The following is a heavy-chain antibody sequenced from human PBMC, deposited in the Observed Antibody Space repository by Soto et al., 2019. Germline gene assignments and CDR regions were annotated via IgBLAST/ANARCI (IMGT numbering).Heavy chain of an antibody. CDR1: GYTFRDFA. Sequence: QVQLVQSGAEVKKPGASVKVSCKTSGYTFRDFAMHWVRQAPGQSLEWMGYVSAAAGQTKYSQKFQGRVTITGDTSARTAYMEVSSLRSEDTAVYYFARWSGYDYYFDHWGQGTQVIVSS. D-gene: IGHD5-12*01. J-gene: IGHJ4*02. V-gene: IGHV1-3*01. CDR2: VSAAAGQT. CDR3: ARWSGYDYYFDH.